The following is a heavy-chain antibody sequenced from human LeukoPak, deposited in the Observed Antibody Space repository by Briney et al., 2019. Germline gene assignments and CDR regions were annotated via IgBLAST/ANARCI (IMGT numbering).Heavy chain of an antibody. D-gene: IGHD3-10*01. V-gene: IGHV4-59*01. CDR3: ARETPYGSGSYPFDY. J-gene: IGHJ4*02. Sequence: SETLSLTCTVSGGSISSYYWSWIRQPPGKGLEWIGYIYNSGSTNNNPSLRSRVTISVDTSKKQFSLKLSSVTAADTAVYYCARETPYGSGSYPFDYWGQGILVTVSS. CDR1: GGSISSYY. CDR2: IYNSGST.